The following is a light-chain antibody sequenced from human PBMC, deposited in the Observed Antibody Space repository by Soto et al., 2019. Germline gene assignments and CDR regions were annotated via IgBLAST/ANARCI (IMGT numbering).Light chain of an antibody. J-gene: IGKJ1*01. CDR2: AAC. Sequence: DVQITQSPSSLSASVGDRGTISCRQRQTINTYLNWYQQTRGAASTLLIYAACNLQRGVRSRFSGSGSVTDFTLTLSSLQPEDFATYYCQLSYSSPQTFGHGPKVDIK. V-gene: IGKV1-39*01. CDR3: QLSYSSPQT. CDR1: QTINTY.